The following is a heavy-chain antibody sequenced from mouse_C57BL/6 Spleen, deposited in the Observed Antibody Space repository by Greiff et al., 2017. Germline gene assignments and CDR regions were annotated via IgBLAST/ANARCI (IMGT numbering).Heavy chain of an antibody. V-gene: IGHV1-5*01. CDR2: IYPGNSDT. D-gene: IGHD2-4*01. CDR1: GYTFTSYW. CDR3: TRSRVYDYDDAMDD. Sequence: EVQLQQSGTVLARPGASVKMSCKTSGYTFTSYWMHWVKQRPGQGLEWIGAIYPGNSDTSYNQKFKGKAKLTAVTSASTAYMELSSLTNEDSAVFYCTRSRVYDYDDAMDDWGQGTSVTVSS. J-gene: IGHJ4*01.